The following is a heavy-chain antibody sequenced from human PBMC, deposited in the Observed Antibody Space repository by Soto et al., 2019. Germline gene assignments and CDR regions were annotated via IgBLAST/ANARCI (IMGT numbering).Heavy chain of an antibody. J-gene: IGHJ4*02. CDR1: GYTFTGYY. CDR3: ARENPESLHLDY. Sequence: ASVKVSCKASGYTFTGYYMHWVRQAPGQGLEWMGWINPNSGGTNYAQKFQGWVTMTRDTSISTAYMELSRLRSDDTAVYYCARENPESLHLDYWGQGTLVTVSS. V-gene: IGHV1-2*04. CDR2: INPNSGGT.